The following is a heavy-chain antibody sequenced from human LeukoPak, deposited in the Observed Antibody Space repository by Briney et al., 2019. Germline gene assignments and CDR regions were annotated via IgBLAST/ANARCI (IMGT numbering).Heavy chain of an antibody. V-gene: IGHV3-23*01. CDR2: LSGSGGST. D-gene: IGHD2-15*01. CDR1: GFTVSSNY. Sequence: PGGSLRLSCAASGFTVSSNYMSWVRQAPGKGLEWVSALSGSGGSTYYADSVQGRFTISRDNSKNTLYLQMNSLRAEDTALYYCAKAIPSGYYGTYYFDSWGQGALVTVSA. CDR3: AKAIPSGYYGTYYFDS. J-gene: IGHJ4*01.